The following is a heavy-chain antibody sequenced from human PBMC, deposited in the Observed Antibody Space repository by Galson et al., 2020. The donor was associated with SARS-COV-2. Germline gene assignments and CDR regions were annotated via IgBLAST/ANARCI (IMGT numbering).Heavy chain of an antibody. CDR3: ARSRISMIQGVEY. CDR2: ISYSGNS. CDR1: GGSISSGGYY. V-gene: IGHV4-31*03. D-gene: IGHD3-10*01. Sequence: SETLSLTCTVSGGSISSGGYYWSWIRQHPGKGLEWIGYISYSGNSYYNPSLKSRVTVSVDTSRNQFSLKLGSVTAADTAVYYCARSRISMIQGVEYWGQGTLGTVSP. J-gene: IGHJ4*02.